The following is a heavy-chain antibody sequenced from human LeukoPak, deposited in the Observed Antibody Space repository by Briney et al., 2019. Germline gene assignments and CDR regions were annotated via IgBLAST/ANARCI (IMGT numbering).Heavy chain of an antibody. J-gene: IGHJ3*02. CDR1: GFTFSSYA. V-gene: IGHV3-23*01. D-gene: IGHD3-10*01. Sequence: GGSLRLSCAASGFTFSSYAMSWVRQAPGKGLEWVSGISGTGRTTYYADSVKGRFTVSRDNSKNTVYLQMNSLRVEDTAVYYCAKDRSGAGAFDIWGQGTVVTVSS. CDR2: ISGTGRTT. CDR3: AKDRSGAGAFDI.